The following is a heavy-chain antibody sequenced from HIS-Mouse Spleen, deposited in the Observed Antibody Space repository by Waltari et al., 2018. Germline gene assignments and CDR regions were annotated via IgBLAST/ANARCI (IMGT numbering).Heavy chain of an antibody. J-gene: IGHJ2*01. V-gene: IGHV4-39*07. CDR1: GGSISSSSYY. D-gene: IGHD6-13*01. CDR2: IYYSAGT. CDR3: AREIPYSSSWYDWYFDL. Sequence: QLQLQESGPGLVKPSETLSLTCTVPGGSISSSSYYWGWIRQPPGKGLEWIGGIYYSAGTSYNPSLKDRVTISTDTSKNEFSLKLRSVTAADTAVYYCAREIPYSSSWYDWYFDLWGRGTLVTVSS.